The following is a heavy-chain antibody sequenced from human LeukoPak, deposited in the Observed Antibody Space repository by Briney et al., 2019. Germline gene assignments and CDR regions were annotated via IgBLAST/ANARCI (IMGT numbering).Heavy chain of an antibody. J-gene: IGHJ3*02. D-gene: IGHD3-22*01. Sequence: GGSLRLSCAASGFTFSSYAMSWVRQAPGKGLEWVSAISGSGGSTYYADSVKGRFTISRDNSKNTLYLQMNSLRAEDTAVYYCAKVLGGSYYDSSGPLGAFDIWGQGTMVTVSP. CDR1: GFTFSSYA. CDR3: AKVLGGSYYDSSGPLGAFDI. V-gene: IGHV3-23*01. CDR2: ISGSGGST.